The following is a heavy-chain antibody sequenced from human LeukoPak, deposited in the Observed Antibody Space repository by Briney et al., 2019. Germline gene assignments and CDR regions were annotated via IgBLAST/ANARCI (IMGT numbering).Heavy chain of an antibody. CDR3: ASTGYDSSGYYSYTFDH. D-gene: IGHD3-22*01. J-gene: IGHJ4*02. CDR1: GGTFSSYA. Sequence: SVKVSCKASGGTFSSYAISWVRQAPGQGLEWMGRIIPIFGTANYAQKFQGRVTITTDESTSTAYMELSSLRSEDTAVYHCASTGYDSSGYYSYTFDHWGQGTLVTISS. CDR2: IIPIFGTA. V-gene: IGHV1-69*05.